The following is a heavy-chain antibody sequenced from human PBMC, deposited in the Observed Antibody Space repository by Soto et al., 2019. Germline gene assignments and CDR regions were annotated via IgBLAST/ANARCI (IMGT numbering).Heavy chain of an antibody. CDR2: IRSKANSYAT. CDR1: GFTFSGSA. CDR3: TSPLYSSGWYSTGGY. Sequence: GGSLRLSCAASGFTFSGSAMHWVRQASGKGLEWVGRIRSKANSYATAYAASVKGRFTISRDDSKNTAYLQMNSLKTEDTAVYYCTSPLYSSGWYSTGGYWGQGTLVTVSS. D-gene: IGHD6-19*01. V-gene: IGHV3-73*01. J-gene: IGHJ4*02.